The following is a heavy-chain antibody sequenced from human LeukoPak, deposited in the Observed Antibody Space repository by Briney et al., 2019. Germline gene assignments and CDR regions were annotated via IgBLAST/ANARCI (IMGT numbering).Heavy chain of an antibody. Sequence: SQTLSLTCTPSAGSISSSSHYWGWIRQPPGKGLEWIASIYKTESTFYNPSPKSRVTISVDTSKNQFSLNLRSVTAADTAVYYCARHEHGDHGGPNWFDPWGQGTLVTVSS. CDR3: ARHEHGDHGGPNWFDP. J-gene: IGHJ5*02. CDR1: AGSISSSSHY. CDR2: IYKTEST. V-gene: IGHV4-39*01. D-gene: IGHD2-21*01.